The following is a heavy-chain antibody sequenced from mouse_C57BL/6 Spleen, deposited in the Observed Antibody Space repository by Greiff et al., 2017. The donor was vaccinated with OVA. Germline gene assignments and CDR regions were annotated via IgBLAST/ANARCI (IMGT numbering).Heavy chain of an antibody. Sequence: QVQLQQPGAELVRPGTSVKLSCKASGYTFTSYWMHWVKQRPGQGLEWIGVIDPSDSYTNYNQKFKGKATLTVDTSSSTAYMQLSSLTSEDSAVYYWASFYYDGAYWGQGTLVTVSA. J-gene: IGHJ3*01. CDR2: IDPSDSYT. CDR1: GYTFTSYW. D-gene: IGHD1-1*02. V-gene: IGHV1-59*01. CDR3: ASFYYDGAY.